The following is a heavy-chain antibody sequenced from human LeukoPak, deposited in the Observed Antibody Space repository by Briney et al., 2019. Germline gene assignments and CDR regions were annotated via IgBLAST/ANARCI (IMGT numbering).Heavy chain of an antibody. Sequence: SETLSLTCIVSGGSISSGGYYWSWIRQHPGKGLEWIGYIYYSGSTYYNPSLKSRVTISVDTSKNQFSLKLSSVTAADTAVYYCARHCSSTSCYFYYYMDVWGKGTTVTVSS. V-gene: IGHV4-39*01. CDR1: GGSISSGGYY. D-gene: IGHD2-2*01. CDR2: IYYSGST. CDR3: ARHCSSTSCYFYYYMDV. J-gene: IGHJ6*03.